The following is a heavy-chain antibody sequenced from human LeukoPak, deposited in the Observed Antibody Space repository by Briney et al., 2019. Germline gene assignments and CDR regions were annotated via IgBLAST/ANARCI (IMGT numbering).Heavy chain of an antibody. D-gene: IGHD3-3*01. Sequence: GRSLRLSCAASGFNFTSSDMHWVRQAPGKGLEWVAVLSYDGRINYFADSVKGRFTISRDNSKNTLYLQMNSLRAEDTAVYYCASGDNSDLWGRGTLVTVSS. CDR1: GFNFTSSD. CDR3: ASGDNSDL. CDR2: LSYDGRIN. V-gene: IGHV3-30*04. J-gene: IGHJ2*01.